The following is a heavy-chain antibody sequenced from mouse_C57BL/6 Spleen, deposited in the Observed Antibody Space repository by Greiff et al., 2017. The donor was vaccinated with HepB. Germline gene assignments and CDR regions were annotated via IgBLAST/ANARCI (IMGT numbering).Heavy chain of an antibody. CDR1: GYTFTSYG. CDR2: IYPRSGNT. D-gene: IGHD1-1*01. V-gene: IGHV1-81*01. CDR3: ARDYGSSYRYFDV. J-gene: IGHJ1*03. Sequence: VQLQQSGAELARPGASVKLSCKASGYTFTSYGISWVKQRTGQGLEWIGEIYPRSGNTYYNEKFKSKATLTADKSSSTAYMELRSLTSEDSAVYFCARDYGSSYRYFDVWGTGTTVTVSS.